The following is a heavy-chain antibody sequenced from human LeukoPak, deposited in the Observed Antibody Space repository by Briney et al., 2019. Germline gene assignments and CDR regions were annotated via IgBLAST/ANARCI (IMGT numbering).Heavy chain of an antibody. D-gene: IGHD6-13*01. CDR3: ARRGSAAAGKTNWFDP. V-gene: IGHV4-4*09. J-gene: IGHJ5*02. Sequence: SETLLLTSSVSGGAFSNYYWSWILRPPARELEWFGNIHTSGSTNYNPSLKSRVTISVDTSKNQFSLKLNSVTAADTAVYYCARRGSAAAGKTNWFDPWGQGTLVTVSS. CDR1: GGAFSNYY. CDR2: IHTSGST.